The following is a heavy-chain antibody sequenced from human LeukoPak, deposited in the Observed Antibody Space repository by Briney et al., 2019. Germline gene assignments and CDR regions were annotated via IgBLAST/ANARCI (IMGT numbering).Heavy chain of an antibody. CDR2: ISAYNGNT. D-gene: IGHD6-19*01. J-gene: IGHJ4*02. CDR1: GYTFTGYG. Sequence: ASVKVSCKASGYTFTGYGISWVRQAPGQGLEWMGWISAYNGNTNYAQKFQGRVTMTRDTSTSTVYMELSSLRSEDTAVFYCAKDLGSGWHYFDCWGQGTLVTVSS. V-gene: IGHV1-18*01. CDR3: AKDLGSGWHYFDC.